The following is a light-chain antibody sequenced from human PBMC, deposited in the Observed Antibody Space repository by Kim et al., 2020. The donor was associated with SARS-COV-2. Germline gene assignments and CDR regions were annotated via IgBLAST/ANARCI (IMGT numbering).Light chain of an antibody. CDR3: SSYTTSNSWV. CDR1: SSDVGASNY. V-gene: IGLV2-14*01. CDR2: DVD. Sequence: QSALTQPPSVSGSPGQTITISCTGTSSDVGASNYVSWYQQTPGKAPTVILFDVDDRPSGTSERISGSKSGNTASLTISGLLAEDEAYYFCSSYTTSNSWVFGGGTKLTVL. J-gene: IGLJ3*02.